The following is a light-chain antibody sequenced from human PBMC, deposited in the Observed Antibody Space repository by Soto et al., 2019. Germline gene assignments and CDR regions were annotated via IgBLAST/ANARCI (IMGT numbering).Light chain of an antibody. V-gene: IGLV2-14*01. CDR2: DVT. CDR3: TSYTSTTTPYV. J-gene: IGLJ1*01. CDR1: SSDIGAYDY. Sequence: QSALTQAASVSGSPGQSITISCTGSSSDIGAYDYVSWYQQRPVKAPKLMIFDVTNRPSGVSDRFSGSKSGNTASLTISGLQTEDEADYYCTSYTSTTTPYVFRTGPKVPLL.